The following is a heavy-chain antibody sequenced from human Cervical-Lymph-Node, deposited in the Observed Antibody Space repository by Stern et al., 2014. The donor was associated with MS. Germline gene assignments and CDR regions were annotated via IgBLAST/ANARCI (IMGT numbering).Heavy chain of an antibody. V-gene: IGHV3-30*04. J-gene: IGHJ4*02. D-gene: IGHD1-26*01. Sequence: VQLVESGGGVVQPGRSLRLACAASGFVFPRYALHWVRQAPGKGLEWVALISYDGRDKYYTDSVKGRFTVSRDNSNNTVDLEMNSLRLEDTAVYYCAKGGSGSYLDWGQGSLVTVSS. CDR1: GFVFPRYA. CDR2: ISYDGRDK. CDR3: AKGGSGSYLD.